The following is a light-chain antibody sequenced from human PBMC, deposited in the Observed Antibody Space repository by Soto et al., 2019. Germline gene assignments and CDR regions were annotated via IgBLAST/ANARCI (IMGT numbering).Light chain of an antibody. CDR3: QQSDNLPLT. V-gene: IGKV1-33*01. CDR1: QDIKSY. J-gene: IGKJ4*02. CDR2: DAS. Sequence: DLQMIQSPSSLSASVGDRVTITCQANQDIKSYLNWFQQKPGKAPKLLIFDASKLETGSPSRFSGSGSGTYFTFPISSLQPDDIATYYCQQSDNLPLTFVGGTKVEIK.